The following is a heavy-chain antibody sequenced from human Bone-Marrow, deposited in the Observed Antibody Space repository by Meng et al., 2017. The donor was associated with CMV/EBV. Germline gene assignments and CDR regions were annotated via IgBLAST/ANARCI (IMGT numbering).Heavy chain of an antibody. D-gene: IGHD2-2*02. J-gene: IGHJ5*02. Sequence: SVKVSCKASGLTFTSSAVQWVRQARGQRLEWIGWIVVGSGNTNYAQKFQERVTITRDMSTSTAYMELSSLRSEDTAVYYCAAVRDPYCSSTSCYILEFDPWGQGTLVTVSS. V-gene: IGHV1-58*01. CDR3: AAVRDPYCSSTSCYILEFDP. CDR2: IVVGSGNT. CDR1: GLTFTSSA.